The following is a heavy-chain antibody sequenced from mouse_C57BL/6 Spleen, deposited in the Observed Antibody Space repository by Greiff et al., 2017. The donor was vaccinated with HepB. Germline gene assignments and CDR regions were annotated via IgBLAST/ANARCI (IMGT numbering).Heavy chain of an antibody. CDR1: GFTFSDYG. CDR3: RRSYYGNYVAWFAY. CDR2: ISSGSSTI. Sequence: EVKLQESGGGLVKPGGSLKLSCAASGFTFSDYGMPWVRQAPEQGLEWVAYISSGSSTIYYADTVKGRFTISRDNAKNTLFLQMTSLRSEATAMYYCRRSYYGNYVAWFAYWGQGTLVTVSA. V-gene: IGHV5-17*01. D-gene: IGHD2-10*01. J-gene: IGHJ3*01.